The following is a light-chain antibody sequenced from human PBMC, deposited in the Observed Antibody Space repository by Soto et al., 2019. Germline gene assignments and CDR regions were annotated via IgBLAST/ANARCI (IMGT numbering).Light chain of an antibody. CDR2: EVS. CDR1: SSDVGSYNL. J-gene: IGLJ1*01. Sequence: QSALTQPASVSGSPGQSITISCTGTSSDVGSYNLVSWYQQHPGKATKLMIYEVSKRPSGVSNRFSGSKSGNTASLTISGLQAEEEADYYCCSYAGSYVFGTGTKVTVL. CDR3: CSYAGSYV. V-gene: IGLV2-23*02.